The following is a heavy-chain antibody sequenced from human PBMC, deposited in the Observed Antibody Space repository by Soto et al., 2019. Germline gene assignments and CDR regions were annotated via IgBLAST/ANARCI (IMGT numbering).Heavy chain of an antibody. Sequence: GGSLRVSCAASELTFNNYALAWVRQAPGKGLEWVSSVSGSGSSTNYAASVRGRFTISRDNSKNTLDLQMNSLRAEDTAVYYCARDPGGRDDFWSGPTYYFDYWGQGTLVTVSS. CDR2: VSGSGSST. CDR1: ELTFNNYA. CDR3: ARDPGGRDDFWSGPTYYFDY. J-gene: IGHJ4*02. D-gene: IGHD3-3*01. V-gene: IGHV3-23*01.